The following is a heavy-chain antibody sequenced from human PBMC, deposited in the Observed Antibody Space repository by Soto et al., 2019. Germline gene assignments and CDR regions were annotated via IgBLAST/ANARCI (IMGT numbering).Heavy chain of an antibody. Sequence: SAQTSCRASSYSFTGYFTQWMRQPPGQGLEWMGWINLNSGGTNYAQKFQGRVTMTRDTSISTAYMELSRLRSDDTAVYYCARGGDTAMVYHGMDVWGQGTTVTVSS. D-gene: IGHD5-18*01. CDR1: SYSFTGYF. V-gene: IGHV1-2*02. CDR2: INLNSGGT. J-gene: IGHJ6*02. CDR3: ARGGDTAMVYHGMDV.